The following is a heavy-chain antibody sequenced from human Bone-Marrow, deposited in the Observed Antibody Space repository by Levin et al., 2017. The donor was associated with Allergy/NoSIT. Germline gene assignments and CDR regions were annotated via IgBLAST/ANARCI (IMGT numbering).Heavy chain of an antibody. Sequence: GGSLRLSCAAPGFMFSNYWMNWIRQAPGKGLEWVANIKQDGSDKYYVDSVKGRFTISRDNAKNSMYLQMNSLRVEDTAVYYCARDSPGGTYGAWGQGTLVIVSS. CDR2: IKQDGSDK. CDR1: GFMFSNYW. D-gene: IGHD1-26*01. J-gene: IGHJ5*02. CDR3: ARDSPGGTYGA. V-gene: IGHV3-7*01.